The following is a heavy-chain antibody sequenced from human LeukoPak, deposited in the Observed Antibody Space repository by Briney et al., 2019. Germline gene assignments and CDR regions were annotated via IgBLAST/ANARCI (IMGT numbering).Heavy chain of an antibody. CDR2: ISGSGGST. J-gene: IGHJ4*02. CDR1: GFTFSSYA. Sequence: GGSLRLSCAASGFTFSSYAMSWVRQAPGKGLEWVSAISGSGGSTYYADSVKGRFTISRDNSKNTLYLQMNSLRAEDTAVYYRVLIAVAANFDYWVQGTLVTVSS. V-gene: IGHV3-23*01. CDR3: VLIAVAANFDY. D-gene: IGHD6-19*01.